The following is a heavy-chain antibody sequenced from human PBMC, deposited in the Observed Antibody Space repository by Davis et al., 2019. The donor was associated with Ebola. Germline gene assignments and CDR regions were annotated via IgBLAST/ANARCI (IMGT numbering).Heavy chain of an antibody. CDR2: ISNDGMKG. V-gene: IGHV3-30*12. J-gene: IGHJ6*02. D-gene: IGHD6-13*01. CDR3: ARVPYSPLDYGMDV. Sequence: GESLKISCTSSTVPFSGFGMHWLRQAPGKGLEWVARISNDGMKGSYADSVKGRFTISRDNAKNSLYLQMNSLRAEDTAVYYCARVPYSPLDYGMDVWGQGTTVTVSS. CDR1: TVPFSGFG.